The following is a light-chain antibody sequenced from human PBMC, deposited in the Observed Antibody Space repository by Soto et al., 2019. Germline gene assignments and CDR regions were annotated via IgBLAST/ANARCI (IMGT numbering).Light chain of an antibody. CDR1: SSDVGSYNY. Sequence: QSVLTQPASVSGSPGQSITISCTGTSSDVGSYNYVSWYQQYPGKAPKLMIYDVSNRPSGVSYRFSGSKSGNTASLTISGLQAVDEVDYYCSSYTTGSSQVVSGGGTQLT. V-gene: IGLV2-14*01. CDR2: DVS. CDR3: SSYTTGSSQVV. J-gene: IGLJ3*02.